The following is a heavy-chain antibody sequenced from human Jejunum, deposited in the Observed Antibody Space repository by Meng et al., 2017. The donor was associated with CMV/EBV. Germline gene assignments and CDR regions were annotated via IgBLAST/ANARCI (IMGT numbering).Heavy chain of an antibody. CDR2: IWYDGSNK. J-gene: IGHJ6*02. D-gene: IGHD3-3*01. CDR3: AKMGTNFGVVKGMDV. V-gene: IGHV3-33*06. Sequence: FTFSSYGMHWVRPAPGKGLEWVAVIWYDGSNKYYADSVKGRFTISRDNSKNTLYLQMNSLRAEDTAVYYCAKMGTNFGVVKGMDVWGQGTTVTVSS. CDR1: FTFSSYG.